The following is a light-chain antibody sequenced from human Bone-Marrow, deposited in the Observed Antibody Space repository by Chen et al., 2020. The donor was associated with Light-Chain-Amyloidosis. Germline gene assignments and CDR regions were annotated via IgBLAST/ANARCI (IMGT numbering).Light chain of an antibody. CDR3: SSYAGRNKLV. J-gene: IGLJ3*02. V-gene: IGLV2-8*01. CDR2: EVT. CDR1: SSDVGGHNY. Sequence: QSALTQPPSASGSPGQSVTISCTGTSSDVGGHNYVSWYQQHPGKAPKVMIYEVTQRPSGVPDCFSGSQSGNTASLTISGLHTGDEAAYYCSSYAGRNKLVFGGGTKLTVV.